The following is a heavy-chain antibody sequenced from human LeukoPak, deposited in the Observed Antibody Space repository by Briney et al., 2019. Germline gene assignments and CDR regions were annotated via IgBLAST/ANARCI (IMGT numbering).Heavy chain of an antibody. V-gene: IGHV4-34*01. CDR1: GGSFSGYY. J-gene: IGHJ4*02. D-gene: IGHD3-9*01. CDR2: INHSGST. Sequence: SETLSLTCAVYGGSFSGYYWSWIRQPPGKGLEWIGEINHSGSTNYNPSLKSRVTISVDTSKNQFSLKLSSVTAADTAVYYCARVRILTGYHSLSAETRTPNYFDYWGQGTLATVSS. CDR3: ARVRILTGYHSLSAETRTPNYFDY.